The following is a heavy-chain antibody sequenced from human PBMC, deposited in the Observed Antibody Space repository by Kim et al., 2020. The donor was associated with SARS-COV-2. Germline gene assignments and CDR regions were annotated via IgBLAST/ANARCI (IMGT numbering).Heavy chain of an antibody. V-gene: IGHV7-4-1*02. CDR2: INTNTGNP. Sequence: ASVKVSCKASGYTFTSYAMNWVRQAPGQGLEWMGWINTNTGNPTYAQGFTGRFVFSLDTSVSTAYLQISSLKAEDTAVYYCASRGSSSWYWVYYYGMDVWGQGTTVTVSS. CDR1: GYTFTSYA. CDR3: ASRGSSSWYWVYYYGMDV. J-gene: IGHJ6*02. D-gene: IGHD6-13*01.